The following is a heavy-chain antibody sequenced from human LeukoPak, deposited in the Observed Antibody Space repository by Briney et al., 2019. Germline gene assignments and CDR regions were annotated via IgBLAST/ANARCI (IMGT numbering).Heavy chain of an antibody. CDR3: ARLITGTTTAFDI. CDR2: VYTSGST. J-gene: IGHJ3*02. D-gene: IGHD1-7*01. Sequence: SETLSLTCSVSGGSISGYYWTWIRQPAGKGLEWIGRVYTSGSTHYNPSLKTRLTMSVDTSKNQFSLKLSSVTAADTAVYYCARLITGTTTAFDIWGQRTMVTVSS. CDR1: GGSISGYY. V-gene: IGHV4-4*07.